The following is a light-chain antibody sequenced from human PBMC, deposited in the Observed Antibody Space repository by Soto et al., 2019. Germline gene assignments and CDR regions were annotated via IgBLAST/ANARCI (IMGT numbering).Light chain of an antibody. Sequence: ERVMTQAPATMSVSPGERATLSCRASQSVRTNLAWYQQKPGQAPRLLIYGASTRATGIPDRFSGSGSGTEFALTISSLQSEDSGIYYCQQYDNWPPLTFGGETKVEIK. CDR1: QSVRTN. CDR3: QQYDNWPPLT. V-gene: IGKV3-15*01. J-gene: IGKJ4*01. CDR2: GAS.